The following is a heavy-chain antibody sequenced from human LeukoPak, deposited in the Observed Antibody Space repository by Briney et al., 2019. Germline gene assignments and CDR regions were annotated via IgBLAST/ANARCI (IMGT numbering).Heavy chain of an antibody. V-gene: IGHV3-30*02. CDR2: IRYDGSNK. Sequence: GGSLRLSCAASGFTFSNYDMHCVRQAPGKGLEWVAFIRYDGSNKYYADSVKGRFTISRDNSKNILYLQMNSLRAEDTAVYYCAKDRRSSIFGVVIIPEYWGQGTLVTVSS. CDR1: GFTFSNYD. J-gene: IGHJ4*02. CDR3: AKDRRSSIFGVVIIPEY. D-gene: IGHD3-3*01.